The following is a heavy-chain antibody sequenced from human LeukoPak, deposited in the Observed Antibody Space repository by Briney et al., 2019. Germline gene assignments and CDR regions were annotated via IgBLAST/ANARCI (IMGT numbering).Heavy chain of an antibody. Sequence: GASVKVFCKSSGGTFSSYAISWVRQAPGQGLEWMGRIIPILGIANYAQKFQGRVTITADKSTSTAYMELSSLRSEDTAVYYCARESGEGITMIVVAVPDGMDVWGQGTTVTVSS. CDR1: GGTFSSYA. J-gene: IGHJ6*02. D-gene: IGHD3-22*01. V-gene: IGHV1-69*04. CDR3: ARESGEGITMIVVAVPDGMDV. CDR2: IIPILGIA.